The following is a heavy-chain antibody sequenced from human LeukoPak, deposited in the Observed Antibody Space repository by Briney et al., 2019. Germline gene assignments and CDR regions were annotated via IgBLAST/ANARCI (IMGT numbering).Heavy chain of an antibody. J-gene: IGHJ4*02. CDR1: GFTFSSYS. Sequence: PGGSLRLSCAASGFTFSSYSMNWVRQAPGKGLEWVSSISSSSSYIYYADSVKGRFTISRDNAKNTLYLQMNSLRAEDTAVYYCAKDTDYPDSSCFDYWGQGTLVTVSA. CDR2: ISSSSSYI. D-gene: IGHD3-22*01. CDR3: AKDTDYPDSSCFDY. V-gene: IGHV3-21*04.